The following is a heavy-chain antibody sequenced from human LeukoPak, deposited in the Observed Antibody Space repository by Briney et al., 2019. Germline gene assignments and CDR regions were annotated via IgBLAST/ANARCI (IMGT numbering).Heavy chain of an antibody. Sequence: PSETLSLTCTVSGVSISNNYFYWAWIRQPPGKGLELLGYVHYTGSTFYNSSLKSRVTISADTSQNQFSLSLTSVTAADPAVYYRAIIGLLRGSGFNLATPFDYWGQGTLVAVSS. V-gene: IGHV4-39*01. CDR3: AIIGLLRGSGFNLATPFDY. J-gene: IGHJ4*02. D-gene: IGHD5-24*01. CDR2: VHYTGST. CDR1: GVSISNNYFY.